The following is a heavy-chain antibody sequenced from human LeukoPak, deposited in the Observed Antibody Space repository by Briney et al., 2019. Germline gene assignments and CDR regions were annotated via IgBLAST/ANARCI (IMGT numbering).Heavy chain of an antibody. J-gene: IGHJ4*02. Sequence: GGSLRLSCGASGFTFSSYWMHWVRQAPGKGLVWISRINSDGSTTSYADSVKGRFTISRDNAKNTLYLQMGSLRAEDMAVYYCARGKIASDYWGQGTLVTVSS. D-gene: IGHD3-22*01. CDR3: ARGKIASDY. CDR1: GFTFSSYW. CDR2: INSDGSTT. V-gene: IGHV3-74*01.